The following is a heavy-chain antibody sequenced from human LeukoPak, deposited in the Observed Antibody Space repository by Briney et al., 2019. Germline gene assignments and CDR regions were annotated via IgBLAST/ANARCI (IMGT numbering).Heavy chain of an antibody. CDR3: ARGYDYGGYGMDV. V-gene: IGHV1-2*02. CDR2: INPNSGGT. D-gene: IGHD4-23*01. Sequence: GASVKVSCKASGYTFTGYYMHWVRQAPGQGLEWMGWINPNSGGTNYAQKFQGRVTMTRDTSISTAYMELSRLGSDDTAAYYCARGYDYGGYGMDVWGQGTTVTVSS. J-gene: IGHJ6*02. CDR1: GYTFTGYY.